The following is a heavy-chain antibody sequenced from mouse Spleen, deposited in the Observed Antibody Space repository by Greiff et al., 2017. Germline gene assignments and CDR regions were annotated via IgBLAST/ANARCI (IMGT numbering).Heavy chain of an antibody. V-gene: IGHV1-42*01. J-gene: IGHJ3*01. CDR1: GYSFTGYY. CDR3: ARESTGPTWFAY. Sequence: VQLQQSGPELVKPGASVKISCKASGYSFTGYYMNWVKQSPEKSLEWIGEINPSTGGTTYNQKFKAKATLTVDKSSSTAYMQLKSLTSEDSAVYYCARESTGPTWFAYWGQGTLVTVSA. CDR2: INPSTGGT. D-gene: IGHD4-1*02.